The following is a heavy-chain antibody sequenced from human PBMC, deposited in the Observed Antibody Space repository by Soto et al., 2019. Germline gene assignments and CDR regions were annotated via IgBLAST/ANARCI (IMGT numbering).Heavy chain of an antibody. D-gene: IGHD2-2*01. CDR3: ERATPGGVCYAECYYFDN. V-gene: IGHV1-18*01. CDR1: GYTFTSYG. J-gene: IGHJ4*02. Sequence: ASVKVSCKASGYTFTSYGISWVRQAPGQGLEWMGWISAYNGNTNYAQKLQGRVTMTTDTSTSTAYMELRSLRSDDTAVYYCERATPGGVCYAECYYFDNWGRETLVPVSS. CDR2: ISAYNGNT.